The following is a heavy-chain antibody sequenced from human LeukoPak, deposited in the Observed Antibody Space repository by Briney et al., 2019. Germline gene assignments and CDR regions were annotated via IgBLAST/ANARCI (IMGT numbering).Heavy chain of an antibody. CDR2: IYYSGST. J-gene: IGHJ4*02. CDR1: GGSISSSSYY. V-gene: IGHV4-39*01. CDR3: ARQGGGCSSISCYMGY. Sequence: PSETLSLTCTVSGGSISSSSYYSGWIRQPPGKGLEWIGSIYYSGSTYYNPSLKTRVTISVDTSKNQFSLKLSSVAAADTAVYYCARQGGGCSSISCYMGYWGQGTLVTVSS. D-gene: IGHD2-2*02.